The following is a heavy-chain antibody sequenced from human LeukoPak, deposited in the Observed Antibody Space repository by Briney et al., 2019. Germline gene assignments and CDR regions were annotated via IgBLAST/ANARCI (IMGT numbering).Heavy chain of an antibody. Sequence: ASVTVSCTASGYTFTIYGISWVRQAPGQGLEWMGWISAYNGNTNYAQKLQGRVTMTTDTSTSTAYMELRSLRSDDTAVYYCARPIPNWNDLYYFDYWGQGTLVTVSS. J-gene: IGHJ4*02. CDR2: ISAYNGNT. D-gene: IGHD1-1*01. V-gene: IGHV1-18*01. CDR1: GYTFTIYG. CDR3: ARPIPNWNDLYYFDY.